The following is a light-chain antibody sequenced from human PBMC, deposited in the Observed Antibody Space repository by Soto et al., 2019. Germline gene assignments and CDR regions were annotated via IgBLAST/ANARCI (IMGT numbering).Light chain of an antibody. V-gene: IGKV3-11*01. J-gene: IGKJ4*01. CDR3: QQRSNWPGLT. CDR1: QSVSTY. CDR2: DAS. Sequence: EIVLTQSPATLSLSPGERATLSCRASQSVSTYLAWYQQKPGQAPRLLIFDASNRATGIPARFSGSGSGTDFTLTISSLEPEDFAVYYCQQRSNWPGLTFGGGTKVAI.